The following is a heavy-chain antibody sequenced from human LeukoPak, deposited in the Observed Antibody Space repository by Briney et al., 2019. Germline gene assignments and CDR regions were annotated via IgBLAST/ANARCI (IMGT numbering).Heavy chain of an antibody. J-gene: IGHJ4*02. CDR2: ISAYNGNT. Sequence: GASVKVSCKASGYTFTSYGISWVRQAPGQGLEWMGWISAYNGNTNYAQKLQGRVTMTTDTSTSTAYMELRSLGSDDTAVYYCARRWSYHDSSGEDYWGQGTLVTVSS. D-gene: IGHD3-22*01. CDR1: GYTFTSYG. CDR3: ARRWSYHDSSGEDY. V-gene: IGHV1-18*01.